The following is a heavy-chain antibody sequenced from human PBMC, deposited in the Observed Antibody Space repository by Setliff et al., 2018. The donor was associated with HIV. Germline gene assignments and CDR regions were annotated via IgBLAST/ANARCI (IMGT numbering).Heavy chain of an antibody. Sequence: SETLSLTCIVSGASISSNTWSWIRQAPGKGMQWIGFIYNSVTTNYNTYLKSRVTISLDTSKNQFSLQLTSVTAADTAVYSCARGGSSSNWFGPWGQGTLVTVSS. CDR1: GASISSNT. J-gene: IGHJ5*02. CDR2: IYNSVTT. CDR3: ARGGSSSNWFGP. D-gene: IGHD2-2*01. V-gene: IGHV4-59*01.